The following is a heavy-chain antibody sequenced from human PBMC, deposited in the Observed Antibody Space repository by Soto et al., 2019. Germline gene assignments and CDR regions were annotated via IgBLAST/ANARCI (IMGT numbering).Heavy chain of an antibody. J-gene: IGHJ4*02. CDR1: GYTFTSYA. Sequence: ASVKVSCKASGYTFTSYAMHWVRQAPGQGLEWMGWINTNTGNPTYAQGFTGRFVFSLDTSVSTAYLQICSLKADDTALYYCGYVGGYSTGDYSFDLWGQGTPVTVSS. D-gene: IGHD5-18*01. CDR2: INTNTGNP. V-gene: IGHV7-4-1*01. CDR3: GYVGGYSTGDYSFDL.